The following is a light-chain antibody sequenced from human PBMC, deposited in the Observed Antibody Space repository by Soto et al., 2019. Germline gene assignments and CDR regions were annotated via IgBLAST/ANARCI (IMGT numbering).Light chain of an antibody. CDR3: QQYGSK. CDR1: QSVSSSY. Sequence: EIVLTQSPGTLSLSPGEIATLSCRASQSVSSSYLAWYQQKPGQAPRLLIYGASSRATGIPDRFSGSGSGTDFTLTISRLEPEDFAVYYCQQYGSKFGQGTKV. V-gene: IGKV3-20*01. CDR2: GAS. J-gene: IGKJ1*01.